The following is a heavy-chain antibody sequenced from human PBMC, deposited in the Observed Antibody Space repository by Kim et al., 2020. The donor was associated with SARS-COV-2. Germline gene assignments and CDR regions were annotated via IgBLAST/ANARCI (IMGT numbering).Heavy chain of an antibody. CDR3: ARADFWSGYYFDY. Sequence: EPVQERFTIARTNAKNSLYLEMNSRRGEDTAVYYCARADFWSGYYFDYWGQGTLVTVSS. J-gene: IGHJ4*02. V-gene: IGHV3-11*01. D-gene: IGHD3-3*01.